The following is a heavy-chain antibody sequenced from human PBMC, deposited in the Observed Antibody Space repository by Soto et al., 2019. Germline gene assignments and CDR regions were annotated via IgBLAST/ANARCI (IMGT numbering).Heavy chain of an antibody. CDR1: GFTFSRYA. CDR2: ISYDGSNK. Sequence: PGGSLRLSCAASGFTFSRYAMHWVRQAPGKGLEWVAVISYDGSNKYYADSVKGRFTISRDNSKNTLYLQMNSLRAEDTAVYYCARDGDTAMARYFDYWGQGTLVTVSS. V-gene: IGHV3-30-3*01. D-gene: IGHD5-18*01. J-gene: IGHJ4*02. CDR3: ARDGDTAMARYFDY.